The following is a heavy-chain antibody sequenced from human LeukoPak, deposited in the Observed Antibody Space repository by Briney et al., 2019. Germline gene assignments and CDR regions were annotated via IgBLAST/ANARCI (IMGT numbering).Heavy chain of an antibody. V-gene: IGHV1-69*05. CDR3: ARDILTGYYTPDYYYYMDV. J-gene: IGHJ6*03. Sequence: GASVKVSCKASGGTFSSYAISWVRQAPGQGLEWMGRIIPIFGTANYAQKFQGRVTITTDESTSTAYMELSSLRSEDTAVYYCARDILTGYYTPDYYYYMDVWGKGTTVTVSS. D-gene: IGHD3-9*01. CDR1: GGTFSSYA. CDR2: IIPIFGTA.